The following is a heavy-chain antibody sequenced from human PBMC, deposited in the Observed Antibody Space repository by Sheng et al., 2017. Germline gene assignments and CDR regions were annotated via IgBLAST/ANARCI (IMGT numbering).Heavy chain of an antibody. Sequence: QVQLQESGPGLVKPSETLSLTCTVSGGSISSYYWSWIRQPPGKGLEWIGYIYYSGSTNYNPSLKSRVTISVDTSKNQFSLKLSSVTAADTAVYYCARNQYYDILTGYPTGLPNWFDPWGQGTLVTVSS. D-gene: IGHD3-9*01. CDR1: GGSISSYY. CDR3: ARNQYYDILTGYPTGLPNWFDP. V-gene: IGHV4-59*01. CDR2: IYYSGST. J-gene: IGHJ5*02.